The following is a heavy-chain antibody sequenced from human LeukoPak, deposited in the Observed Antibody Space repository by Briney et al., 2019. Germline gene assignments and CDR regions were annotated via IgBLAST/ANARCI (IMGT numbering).Heavy chain of an antibody. CDR2: ISAYNGNT. J-gene: IGHJ4*02. CDR3: AREGDLDYYDSSGYYYVY. D-gene: IGHD3-22*01. Sequence: ASVKVPCKASGYTFTSYGISWVRQAPGQGLEWMGWISAYNGNTNYAQKLQGRVTMTTDTSTSTAYMELRSLRSDDTAVYYCAREGDLDYYDSSGYYYVYWGQGTLVTVSS. V-gene: IGHV1-18*01. CDR1: GYTFTSYG.